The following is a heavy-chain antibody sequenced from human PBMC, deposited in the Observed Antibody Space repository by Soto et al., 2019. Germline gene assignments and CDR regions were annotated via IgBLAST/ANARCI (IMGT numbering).Heavy chain of an antibody. D-gene: IGHD5-12*01. CDR2: TSYHGGIK. J-gene: IGHJ6*02. Sequence: PGGSVKISCAGSGFTFRNFGIHWVRQAPGKGLEWVAYTSYHGGIKYYADSVKGPFTISRDNSQNTVYLQMNSLRAEDTAVYYCAKPRFGSDNQPPPSYYYGMDVWGQGTTVTVSS. CDR3: AKPRFGSDNQPPPSYYYGMDV. CDR1: GFTFRNFG. V-gene: IGHV3-30*18.